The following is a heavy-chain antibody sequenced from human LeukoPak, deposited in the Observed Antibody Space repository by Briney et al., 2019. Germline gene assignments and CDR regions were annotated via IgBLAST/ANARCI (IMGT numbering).Heavy chain of an antibody. Sequence: GGSLRLSCAASGFTFSSYGMRWVRQAPGKGLEWVAVIWYDGSNKYYADSVKGRFTISRDNSKNTLYLQMNSLRAEDTAVYYCARDPVKDYYGSGSYLSVGYYFDYWGQGTLVTVSS. V-gene: IGHV3-33*01. D-gene: IGHD3-10*01. CDR1: GFTFSSYG. CDR3: ARDPVKDYYGSGSYLSVGYYFDY. J-gene: IGHJ4*02. CDR2: IWYDGSNK.